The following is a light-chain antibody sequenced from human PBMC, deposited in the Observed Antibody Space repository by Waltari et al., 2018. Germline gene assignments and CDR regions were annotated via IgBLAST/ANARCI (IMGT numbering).Light chain of an antibody. CDR3: LQSKSSPYS. V-gene: IGKV3-15*01. Sequence: DIVLTQSPASLAVSPGQRATITCRASESVSFFGINLIHWYQHKPGQPPKLLIYQASNKDTGVPARFSGSGSGTDFTLIINPVQSDDTADYYCLQSKSSPYSFGQGTTVEIK. CDR1: ESVSFFGINL. J-gene: IGKJ2*03. CDR2: QAS.